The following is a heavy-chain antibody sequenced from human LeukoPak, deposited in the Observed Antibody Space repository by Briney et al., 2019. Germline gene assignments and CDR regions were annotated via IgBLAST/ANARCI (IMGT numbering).Heavy chain of an antibody. CDR2: ISSHGGYT. J-gene: IGHJ1*01. CDR3: AKTAQGGYDSRGYHEYFQQ. Sequence: PGGSPRLSCAASGFTFSSYAMHWVRQAPGKGLECVSSISSHGGYTYYANSVKGRFTISRDNSKNTQYLQMGSLRAEDTAVYYCAKTAQGGYDSRGYHEYFQQWGPGTLVTVSS. D-gene: IGHD3-22*01. CDR1: GFTFSSYA. V-gene: IGHV3-64*01.